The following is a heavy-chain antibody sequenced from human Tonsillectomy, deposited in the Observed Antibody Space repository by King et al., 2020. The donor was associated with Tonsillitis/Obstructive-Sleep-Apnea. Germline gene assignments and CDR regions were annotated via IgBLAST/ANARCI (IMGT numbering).Heavy chain of an antibody. V-gene: IGHV1-18*01. CDR3: ARDIAAAGTNWFDP. D-gene: IGHD6-13*01. J-gene: IGHJ5*02. CDR2: ISGYNGHT. Sequence: QVQLVESGAEVKKPGASVKVSCKASGYIFSSYAISWVRQAPGQGLERMGRISGYNGHTNYAQRLQGRVTMTTDTSTSTAYMELRSLRSDDTAVYYCARDIAAAGTNWFDPWGQGTLVTVSS. CDR1: GYIFSSYA.